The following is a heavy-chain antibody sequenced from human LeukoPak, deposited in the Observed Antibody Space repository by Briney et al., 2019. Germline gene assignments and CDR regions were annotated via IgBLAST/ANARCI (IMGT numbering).Heavy chain of an antibody. D-gene: IGHD5-18*01. J-gene: IGHJ4*02. V-gene: IGHV4-4*02. CDR3: ARYTAMVMGGYYFDY. CDR1: GGSISSSNW. Sequence: NPSETLSLTCAVSGGSISSSNWWSWVRQPPGKGLEWIGEIYHSGSTNYNPSLKSRVTISVDKSKNQFSLKLSSVTAADTAVYYCARYTAMVMGGYYFDYWSQGTLVTVSS. CDR2: IYHSGST.